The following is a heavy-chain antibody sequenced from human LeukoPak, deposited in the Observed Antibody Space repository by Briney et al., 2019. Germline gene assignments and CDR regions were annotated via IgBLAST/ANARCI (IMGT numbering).Heavy chain of an antibody. J-gene: IGHJ4*02. V-gene: IGHV4-59*01. D-gene: IGHD6-19*01. CDR2: IYYSGST. CDR1: GGSLRNYY. CDR3: ARATSEAVAGIDY. Sequence: PSETLSLTCTVSGGSLRNYYWTWIRQPPGEGLEWIGYIYYSGSTNYNPSLKSRVTISLDTSKNRFSLKLSSVTAADTAVYYCARATSEAVAGIDYWGQGTLVTVSS.